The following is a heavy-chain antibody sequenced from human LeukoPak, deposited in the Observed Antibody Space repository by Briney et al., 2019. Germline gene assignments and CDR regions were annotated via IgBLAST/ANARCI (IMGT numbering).Heavy chain of an antibody. J-gene: IGHJ4*02. V-gene: IGHV4-34*01. CDR3: ARSYDSSGYELYYFDY. Sequence: SETLSLTCAVYGGSFSGYYWSWIRQPPGKGLEWIGEINHSGSTNYNPSLKSRVTISVDTSKNQFSLKLSSVTAADTAVYYCARSYDSSGYELYYFDYWGQGTLVTVSS. CDR1: GGSFSGYY. CDR2: INHSGST. D-gene: IGHD3-22*01.